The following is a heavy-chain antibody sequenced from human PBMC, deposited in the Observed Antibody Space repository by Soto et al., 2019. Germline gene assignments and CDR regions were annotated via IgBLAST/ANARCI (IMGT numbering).Heavy chain of an antibody. J-gene: IGHJ4*02. CDR1: GGSISSYY. D-gene: IGHD6-19*01. CDR3: ARHKVKGSGWYVVDY. V-gene: IGHV4-59*08. CDR2: IYYSGGT. Sequence: PSETLSLTCTVSGGSISSYYWSWIRQPPGKGLEWIGYIYYSGGTNYNPSLKSRVTISVDTSKNQFSLKLSSVTAADTAVYYCARHKVKGSGWYVVDYWGQGTLVTVSS.